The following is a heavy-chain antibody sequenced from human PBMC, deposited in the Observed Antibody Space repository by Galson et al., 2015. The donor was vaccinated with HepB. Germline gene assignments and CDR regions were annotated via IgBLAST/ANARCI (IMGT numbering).Heavy chain of an antibody. D-gene: IGHD1-26*01. CDR1: GFTFSSYA. J-gene: IGHJ4*02. CDR2: ISGSGGST. V-gene: IGHV3-23*01. CDR3: AKEGSGSYWYLIDY. Sequence: LRLSCAASGFTFSSYAMSWVRQAPGKGLEWVSAISGSGGSTYYADSVKGRFTISRDNSKNTLYLQMNSLRAEDTAVYYCAKEGSGSYWYLIDYWGQGTLVTVSS.